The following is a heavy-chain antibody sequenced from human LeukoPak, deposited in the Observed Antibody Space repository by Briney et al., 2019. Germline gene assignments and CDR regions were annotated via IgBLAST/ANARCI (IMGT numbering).Heavy chain of an antibody. CDR2: IYYSGST. V-gene: IGHV4-39*01. CDR3: AGWDRGSIEYDY. J-gene: IGHJ4*02. CDR1: GGSISSSSYY. D-gene: IGHD2-21*01. Sequence: ETLSLTCTVSGGSISSSSYYWGWIRQPPGKGLEWIGSIYYSGSTYYNPSLKSRVTISVDTSKSQFSLKLSSVTAADTAVYYCAGWDRGSIEYDYWGQGTLVTVSS.